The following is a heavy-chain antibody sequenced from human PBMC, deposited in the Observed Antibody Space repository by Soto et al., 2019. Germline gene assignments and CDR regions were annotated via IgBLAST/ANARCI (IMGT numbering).Heavy chain of an antibody. D-gene: IGHD3-3*01. V-gene: IGHV1-58*01. J-gene: IGHJ6*04. CDR2: IVVGSGNT. Sequence: SVKVSCKASGFTFTNSAVQWVRQARGQRLEWIGWIVVGSGNTNYAQKYQERVTITRDMSTSTAYMEMSSLRSEDTAMYYCAAGCLRFWGWSPHPYYGMDVWAKGPTATVSS. CDR1: GFTFTNSA. CDR3: AAGCLRFWGWSPHPYYGMDV.